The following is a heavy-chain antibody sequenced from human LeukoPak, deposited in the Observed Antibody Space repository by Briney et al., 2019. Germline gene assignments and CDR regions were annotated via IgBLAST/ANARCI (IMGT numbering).Heavy chain of an antibody. CDR3: ARDAYGSGSPNAYYFDY. CDR2: IHLNSGGT. CDR1: GYIFSDHY. V-gene: IGHV1-2*06. D-gene: IGHD3-10*01. Sequence: ASVKVSCKASGYIFSDHYMHWVRQAPGQGLEWMGRIHLNSGGTNYEQNFQGRVTMTRDTSINTAYMELTRLTSDDTAVYYCARDAYGSGSPNAYYFDYWGQGTLVTVSS. J-gene: IGHJ4*02.